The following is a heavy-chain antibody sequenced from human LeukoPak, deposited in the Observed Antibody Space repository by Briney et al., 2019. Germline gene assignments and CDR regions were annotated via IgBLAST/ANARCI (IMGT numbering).Heavy chain of an antibody. J-gene: IGHJ4*02. D-gene: IGHD5-18*01. CDR1: GFTVSSNY. CDR3: ANLDTAMATGLDY. Sequence: GGSLRLSCAASGFTVSSNYMSWVRQAPGKGLEWVSVIYSGGSTYYADSVKGRFTISRDNSKNTLYLQMNSLRAEDTAVYYCANLDTAMATGLDYWGQGTLVTVSS. CDR2: IYSGGST. V-gene: IGHV3-53*01.